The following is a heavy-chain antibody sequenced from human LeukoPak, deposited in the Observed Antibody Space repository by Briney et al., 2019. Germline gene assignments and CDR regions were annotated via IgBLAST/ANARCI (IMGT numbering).Heavy chain of an antibody. V-gene: IGHV3-23*01. J-gene: IGHJ4*02. CDR1: GFTVSSNY. Sequence: PGGSLRLSCAASGFTVSSNYMSWVRQAPGKGLEWVSAISGSGGSTYYADSVKGRFTISRDNSKNTLYLQMNSLGAEDTAVYYCARDPWDIVVVPAAMHFDYWGQGTLVTVSS. CDR2: ISGSGGST. CDR3: ARDPWDIVVVPAAMHFDY. D-gene: IGHD2-2*01.